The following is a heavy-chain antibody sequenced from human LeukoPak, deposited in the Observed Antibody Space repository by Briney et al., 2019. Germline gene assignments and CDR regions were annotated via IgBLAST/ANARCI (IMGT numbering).Heavy chain of an antibody. CDR3: ARLGSGYLLDY. Sequence: PSGTLSLTCAVSGGSISSRNWWSWVRQPPGKGLEWIGEIYLSGSTNYNPSLKSRVTMSVDTSKNQFSLKLSSVTAAHTAVYYSARLGSGYLLDYWGQGTLVTVSS. D-gene: IGHD5-12*01. V-gene: IGHV4-4*02. J-gene: IGHJ4*02. CDR2: IYLSGST. CDR1: GGSISSRNW.